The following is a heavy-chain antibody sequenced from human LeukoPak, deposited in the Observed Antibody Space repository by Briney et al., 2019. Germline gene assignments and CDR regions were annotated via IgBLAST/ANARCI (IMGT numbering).Heavy chain of an antibody. J-gene: IGHJ4*02. CDR1: GFTFSSYA. V-gene: IGHV3-23*01. CDR3: AKGYSSSGYMDYFHY. D-gene: IGHD6-13*01. Sequence: GGSLRLSCAASGFTFSSYAMSWVRQAPGKGLEWVSAISGSGGSTYYADSVKGRFTISRDSSKNTLYLQMNSLRVEDTAVYYCAKGYSSSGYMDYFHYWGRGPLVPV. CDR2: ISGSGGST.